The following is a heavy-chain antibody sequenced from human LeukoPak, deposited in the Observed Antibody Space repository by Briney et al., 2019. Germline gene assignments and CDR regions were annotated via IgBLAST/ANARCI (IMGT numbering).Heavy chain of an antibody. CDR2: INPNSGGT. V-gene: IGHV1-2*02. J-gene: IGHJ4*02. D-gene: IGHD6-19*01. Sequence: GASVKVSCKASAYTFTGYYMHWVRQAPGQGLEWMGWINPNSGGTNYAQKFQSRVTMTRDTSISTAYMELSTLRSDDTAVYYCARSSGWSLFDYWGQGTLVTVSS. CDR1: AYTFTGYY. CDR3: ARSSGWSLFDY.